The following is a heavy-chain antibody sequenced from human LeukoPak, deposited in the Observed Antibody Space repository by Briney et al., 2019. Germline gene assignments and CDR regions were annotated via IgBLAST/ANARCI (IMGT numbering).Heavy chain of an antibody. V-gene: IGHV3-48*03. D-gene: IGHD2-15*01. Sequence: PGGSLRLSCAASGFTFSSYEMKWVRQAPGKGLEWVSYISGSGTTIYYADSVKGRFTISRDNAKNSLYLQMNSLRAEDTAVYYCARDEGYCRWWGQGTLVTVSS. J-gene: IGHJ4*02. CDR1: GFTFSSYE. CDR2: ISGSGTTI. CDR3: ARDEGYCRW.